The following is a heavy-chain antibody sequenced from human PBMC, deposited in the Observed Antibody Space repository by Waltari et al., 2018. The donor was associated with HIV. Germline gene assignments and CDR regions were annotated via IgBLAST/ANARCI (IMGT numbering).Heavy chain of an antibody. CDR2: ISGGVGTT. D-gene: IGHD5-18*01. CDR1: GFTFNNFA. CDR3: AKAVMETAVSSPVDC. J-gene: IGHJ4*02. V-gene: IGHV3-23*04. Sequence: EVQLVESGGGLVQPGGSLRLSCTASGFTFNNFAMSWVRQAPGKGLDGASVISGGVGTTYYADSGKGVFTVSRDNFKNTVYLQMNSLRAGDTAIYYCAKAVMETAVSSPVDCWGQGALVTVSS.